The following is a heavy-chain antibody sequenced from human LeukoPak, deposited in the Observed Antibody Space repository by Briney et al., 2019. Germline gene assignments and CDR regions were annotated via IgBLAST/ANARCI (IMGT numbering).Heavy chain of an antibody. Sequence: SETLSLTCTVSGGSNSSGSYYWSWIRQPAGKGLEWIGRIYTSGSTNYNPSLKSRVTISVDTSKNQFSLKLSSVTAADTAVYYCAREVTIFGVVTRARFDPWGQGTLVTVAS. V-gene: IGHV4-61*02. D-gene: IGHD3-3*01. CDR1: GGSNSSGSYY. J-gene: IGHJ5*02. CDR2: IYTSGST. CDR3: AREVTIFGVVTRARFDP.